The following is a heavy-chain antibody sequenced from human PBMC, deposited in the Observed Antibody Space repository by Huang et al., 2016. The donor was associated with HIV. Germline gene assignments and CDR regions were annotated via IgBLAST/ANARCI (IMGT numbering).Heavy chain of an antibody. J-gene: IGHJ4*02. V-gene: IGHV3-48*01. Sequence: EVRLVESGGGLVQQGGSLRLSCVASGFTFNDDSMNWVRQAPGNGLVWFSYISSNSRAVYYADSAKGRVTISRDNAKNSLSLQINSLRAEDTAVYYCARGYMPPADYWGQGTLVTVSS. CDR1: GFTFNDDS. CDR3: ARGYMPPADY. D-gene: IGHD2-8*01. CDR2: ISSNSRAV.